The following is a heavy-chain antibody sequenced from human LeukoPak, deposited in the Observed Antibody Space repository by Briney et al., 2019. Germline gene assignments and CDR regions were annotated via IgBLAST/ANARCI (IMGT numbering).Heavy chain of an antibody. Sequence: SETLSLTCTVSGGSISSYYWSWIRQPPGKGLEWIGYIYYSGSTNYNPSLKSRVTISVDTSKNQFSLKLSSVTAADTAVYYCARYSSSWSHWFDPWGQGTLVTVSS. CDR3: ARYSSSWSHWFDP. D-gene: IGHD6-13*01. V-gene: IGHV4-59*12. J-gene: IGHJ5*02. CDR2: IYYSGST. CDR1: GGSISSYY.